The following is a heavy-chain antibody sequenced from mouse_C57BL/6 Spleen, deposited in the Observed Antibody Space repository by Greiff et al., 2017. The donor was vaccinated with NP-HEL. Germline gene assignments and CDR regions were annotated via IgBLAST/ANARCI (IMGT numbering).Heavy chain of an antibody. D-gene: IGHD1-1*01. Sequence: QVQLQQSGAELARPGASVKLSCKASGYTFTSYGISWVKQRTGQGLEWIGESYPRSGNTYYNEKFKGKATLTADKSSSTAYMELRSLTSEDSAVYFCARERGDYYGSSLDYWGQGTTLTVSS. V-gene: IGHV1-81*01. CDR1: GYTFTSYG. CDR2: SYPRSGNT. CDR3: ARERGDYYGSSLDY. J-gene: IGHJ2*01.